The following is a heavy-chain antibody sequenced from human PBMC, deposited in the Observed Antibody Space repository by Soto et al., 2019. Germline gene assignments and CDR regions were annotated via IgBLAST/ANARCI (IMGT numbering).Heavy chain of an antibody. J-gene: IGHJ6*02. CDR2: IYPGDSDT. CDR3: AIHLSSGYYFYYYGMDF. Sequence: GESLKISCKGSGYSFTSYWIGWVRQMPGKGLEWMGIIYPGDSDTRYSPSFQGQVTISADKSISTAYLQWSSLKASDTAMYYCAIHLSSGYYFYYYGMDFWGQGATVTVSS. CDR1: GYSFTSYW. D-gene: IGHD3-22*01. V-gene: IGHV5-51*01.